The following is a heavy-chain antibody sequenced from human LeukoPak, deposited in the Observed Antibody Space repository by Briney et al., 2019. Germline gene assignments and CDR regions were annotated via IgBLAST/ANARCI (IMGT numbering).Heavy chain of an antibody. Sequence: SVKVSCKASGGTFSSYTISWVRQAPGQGLEWMGRIIPIFGTANYAQKFQGRVTITTDESTSTAYMELSSLGSEDTAVYYCARESLITFGGVIAPAFDYWGQGTLVTVSS. V-gene: IGHV1-69*05. CDR3: ARESLITFGGVIAPAFDY. J-gene: IGHJ4*02. CDR2: IIPIFGTA. D-gene: IGHD3-16*02. CDR1: GGTFSSYT.